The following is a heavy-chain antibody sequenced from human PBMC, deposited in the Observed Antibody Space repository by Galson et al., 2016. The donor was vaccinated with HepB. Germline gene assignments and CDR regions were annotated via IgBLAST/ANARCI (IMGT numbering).Heavy chain of an antibody. V-gene: IGHV4-31*03. J-gene: IGHJ4*01. Sequence: TLSLTCTVSGGSISSGGYYWSWIRQHPGKGLEWIGYIYYSGTTYYNPSLKSRVSISVDTSKNQFSLKLSSVTAADTAVYYCARGGGGYIDFDYWGHGTLVTVSS. D-gene: IGHD2-15*01. CDR2: IYYSGTT. CDR3: ARGGGGYIDFDY. CDR1: GGSISSGGYY.